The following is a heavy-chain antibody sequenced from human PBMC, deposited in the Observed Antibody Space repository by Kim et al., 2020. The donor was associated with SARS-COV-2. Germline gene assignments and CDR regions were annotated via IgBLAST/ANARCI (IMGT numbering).Heavy chain of an antibody. Sequence: ASVKVSCKASGYTFTSYGISWVRQAPGQGLEWMGWISAYNGNTNYAQKLQGRVTMTTDTSTSTAYMELRSLRSDDTAVYYCARAYVGDVWSGYFYYMDVWGKGTTVTVSS. CDR3: ARAYVGDVWSGYFYYMDV. J-gene: IGHJ6*03. CDR1: GYTFTSYG. CDR2: ISAYNGNT. D-gene: IGHD3-3*01. V-gene: IGHV1-18*01.